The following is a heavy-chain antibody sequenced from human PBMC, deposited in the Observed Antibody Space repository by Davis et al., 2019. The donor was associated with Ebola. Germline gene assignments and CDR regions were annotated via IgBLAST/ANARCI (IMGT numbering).Heavy chain of an antibody. CDR2: ISYDGSNK. V-gene: IGHV3-30*03. Sequence: PGGSLRLSCAASGFTFSSYGMHWVRQAPGKGLEWVAVISYDGSNKYYADSVKGRFTISRDNSKNTLYLQMNSLRAEETAVYYCASEKAARRYYFDYWGQGTLVTVSS. CDR1: GFTFSSYG. D-gene: IGHD6-6*01. CDR3: ASEKAARRYYFDY. J-gene: IGHJ4*02.